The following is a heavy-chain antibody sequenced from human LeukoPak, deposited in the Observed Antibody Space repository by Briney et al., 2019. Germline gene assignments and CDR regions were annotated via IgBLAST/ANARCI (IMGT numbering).Heavy chain of an antibody. CDR2: IYYRVTS. V-gene: IGHV4-59*01. Sequence: SETLSLTCTVSGDSISTYYWSWIRQPPGKGLEWIGYIYYRVTSDYNPSLKSRVTMSVDMSTRQISLKLSSVTAADTAVYYCTRDYQLFSWWGQGTLVTVSS. CDR3: TRDYQLFSW. D-gene: IGHD2-2*01. CDR1: GDSISTYY. J-gene: IGHJ1*01.